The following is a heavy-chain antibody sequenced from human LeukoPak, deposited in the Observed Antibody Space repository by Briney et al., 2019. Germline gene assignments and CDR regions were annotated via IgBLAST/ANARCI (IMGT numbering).Heavy chain of an antibody. D-gene: IGHD3-22*01. CDR3: ARHSRGYYDSTGYYYGSHAFDI. CDR1: GGSIISSTYY. CDR2: IYYSGTT. V-gene: IGHV4-39*01. J-gene: IGHJ3*02. Sequence: SETLSLTCTVPGGSIISSTYYWGWIRQPPGKGLEWIGSIYYSGTTYYNPSLKSRVTISVDTSRNQFSLKLSSVTAADTAVFHCARHSRGYYDSTGYYYGSHAFDIWGQGTMVTVSS.